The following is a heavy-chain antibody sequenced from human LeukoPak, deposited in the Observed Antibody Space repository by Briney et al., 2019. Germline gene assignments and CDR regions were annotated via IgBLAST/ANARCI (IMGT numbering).Heavy chain of an antibody. Sequence: ASVKVSCKASGYTFTSYGISWVRQAPGQGLEWMGWISAYSGDTNYAQKFQGRATMTTDTSTSTAYMELSSLRSEDTAVYYCARDADLYYYYYGMDVWGQGTTVTVSS. J-gene: IGHJ6*02. V-gene: IGHV1-18*01. CDR2: ISAYSGDT. CDR3: ARDADLYYYYYGMDV. CDR1: GYTFTSYG.